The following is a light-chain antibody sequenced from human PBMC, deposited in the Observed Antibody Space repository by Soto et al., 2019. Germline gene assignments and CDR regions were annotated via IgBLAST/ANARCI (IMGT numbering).Light chain of an antibody. J-gene: IGKJ5*01. V-gene: IGKV3-11*01. CDR2: EAS. Sequence: EIVLTQSPATVSLSPGERATLSCSASQSVSSYLAWYHQIPGQAPRLLFYEASNRATGIPGWFSGSGSGTDFTLTISRLEPEDFAVYYCQQYGSSPITFGQGTRLEI. CDR3: QQYGSSPIT. CDR1: QSVSSY.